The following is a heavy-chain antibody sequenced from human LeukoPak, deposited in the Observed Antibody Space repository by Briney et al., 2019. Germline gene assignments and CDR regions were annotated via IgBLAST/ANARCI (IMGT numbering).Heavy chain of an antibody. CDR1: GFTFSSYS. CDR3: ARAQKYSYDAFDI. Sequence: GGSLRLSCAASGFTFSSYSMNWVRQAPGKGLEWVSSISSSSSYIYYADSVKGRFTISRDNAKNSLYLQMNSLSAEDTAVYYCARAQKYSYDAFDIWGQGTTVTVSS. J-gene: IGHJ3*02. CDR2: ISSSSSYI. D-gene: IGHD4-11*01. V-gene: IGHV3-21*01.